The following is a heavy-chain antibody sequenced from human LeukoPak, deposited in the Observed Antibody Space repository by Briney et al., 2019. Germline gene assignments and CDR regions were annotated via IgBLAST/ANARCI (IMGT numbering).Heavy chain of an antibody. Sequence: SQTLSLTCAISGDSVSSKSAAWNWIRQSPSRGLEWLGRTFYRSKWSSGYAESVKSRITINPDTSKNQFSLQLKSVTPEDTAVYYCASSSMGDTRHFDYWGQGTLVTVSS. D-gene: IGHD3-16*01. J-gene: IGHJ4*02. CDR2: TFYRSKWSS. CDR3: ASSSMGDTRHFDY. CDR1: GDSVSSKSAA. V-gene: IGHV6-1*01.